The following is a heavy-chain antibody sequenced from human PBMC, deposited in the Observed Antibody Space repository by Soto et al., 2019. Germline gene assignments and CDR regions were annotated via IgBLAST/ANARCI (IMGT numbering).Heavy chain of an antibody. V-gene: IGHV4-59*01. CDR2: VSSTGNT. J-gene: IGHJ5*02. CDR3: ARFSPPRKSYDSNPGWFDP. CDR1: GGSLNSYY. Sequence: NPSETLSLTCTVSGGSLNSYYWTWIRQSPGKGLEWIGYVSSTGNTNYNPSLKSRVTLSLDTSTNEVSLSLASVTAADAAVYFCARFSPPRKSYDSNPGWFDPWGQGILVTVSS. D-gene: IGHD3-22*01.